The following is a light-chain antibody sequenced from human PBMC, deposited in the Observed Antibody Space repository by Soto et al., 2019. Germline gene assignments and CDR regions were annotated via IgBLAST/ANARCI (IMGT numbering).Light chain of an antibody. V-gene: IGLV1-51*01. CDR3: GTWDTSLNAGV. J-gene: IGLJ2*01. CDR2: DNN. CDR1: SSNIGNNY. Sequence: QPVLTQPPSVSAAPGQKVTISCSGSSSNIGNNYVSWYQQVPGTVPRLLIYDNNKRPSGTPYRFSGSKSGTSATLGITGLQTGDEADYFCGTWDTSLNAGVFGGGTKLTVL.